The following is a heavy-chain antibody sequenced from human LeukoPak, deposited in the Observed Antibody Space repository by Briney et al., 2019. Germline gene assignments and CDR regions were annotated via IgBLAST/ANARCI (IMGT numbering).Heavy chain of an antibody. V-gene: IGHV1-69*04. CDR1: GGTFTNYA. CDR3: AREYIVGATIYYFDY. D-gene: IGHD1-26*01. J-gene: IGHJ4*02. Sequence: VASVKVSCKASGGTFTNYAINWVRQAPGQGLEWMGRIIPILDVTNYAQKFQGRVTITADQSTSTAYMELSSLRSEDTAVYYCAREYIVGATIYYFDYWGQGTLVTVSS. CDR2: IIPILDVT.